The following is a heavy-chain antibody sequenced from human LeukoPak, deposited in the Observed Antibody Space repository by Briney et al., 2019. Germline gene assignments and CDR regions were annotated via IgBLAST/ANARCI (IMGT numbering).Heavy chain of an antibody. J-gene: IGHJ3*02. CDR3: ARESEPAGLAFDI. D-gene: IGHD1-14*01. CDR2: ISYDGSNK. CDR1: GFTFSSYG. Sequence: PGGSLRLSCAASGFTFSSYGMHWVRQAPGKGLEWVAVISYDGSNKYYADSVKGRFTISRDNSKNTLYLQMNSLRAEDTAVYYCARESEPAGLAFDIWGQGTMVTVSS. V-gene: IGHV3-30*03.